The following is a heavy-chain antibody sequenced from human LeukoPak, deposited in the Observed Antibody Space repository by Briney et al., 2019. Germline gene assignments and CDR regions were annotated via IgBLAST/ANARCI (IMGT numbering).Heavy chain of an antibody. V-gene: IGHV7-4-1*02. CDR3: ARGGNWNYFDY. Sequence: ASVKVSSKASGYSFTSYAMNWVRQAPGQGLEWMGWINTNTGNPTYAQGFTGRFVFSLDTSVSTAYLQISSLKAEDTAVYYCARGGNWNYFDYWGQGTLVTVSS. J-gene: IGHJ4*02. CDR1: GYSFTSYA. CDR2: INTNTGNP. D-gene: IGHD4-23*01.